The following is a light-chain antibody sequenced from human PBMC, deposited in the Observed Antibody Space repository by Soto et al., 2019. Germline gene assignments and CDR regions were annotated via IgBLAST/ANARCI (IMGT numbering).Light chain of an antibody. V-gene: IGLV2-14*01. Sequence: QSALAQPASVSGSPGQSITSSCTGSFSDIAVFNYVSWYQQYPGRAPKLLIYQVTGRASGVSHRFSGSKSGNTASLTISGLQPEDEAEYYCNSYSSTNFYVFGTGTKVTVL. J-gene: IGLJ1*01. CDR3: NSYSSTNFYV. CDR2: QVT. CDR1: FSDIAVFNY.